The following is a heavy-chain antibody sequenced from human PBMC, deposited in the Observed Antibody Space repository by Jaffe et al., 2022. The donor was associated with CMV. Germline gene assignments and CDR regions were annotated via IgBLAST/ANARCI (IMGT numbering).Heavy chain of an antibody. CDR1: GFTFSSYG. Sequence: QVQLVESGGGVVQPGRSLRLSCAASGFTFSSYGMHWVRQAPGKGLEWVAVILYDGSTKYYADPVKGRFTISRDNSKNTLYLQMNSLRAEDTAVYYCAKDYGDFYFDSWGQGTLVTVSS. CDR3: AKDYGDFYFDS. J-gene: IGHJ4*02. CDR2: ILYDGSTK. V-gene: IGHV3-30*18. D-gene: IGHD4-17*01.